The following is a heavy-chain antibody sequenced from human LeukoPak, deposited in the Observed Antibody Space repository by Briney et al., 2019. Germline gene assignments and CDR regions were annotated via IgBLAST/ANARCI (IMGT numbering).Heavy chain of an antibody. V-gene: IGHV3-23*01. CDR3: AKYDILTGSPPFDP. CDR1: GFTFSSYA. D-gene: IGHD3-9*01. Sequence: GGSLRLSCAASGFTFSSYAMSWVHQAPGKGLEWVSAISGSGGSTYYADSVKGRFTISRDNSKNTLYLQMNSLRAEDTAVYYCAKYDILTGSPPFDPWGQGTLVTVSS. J-gene: IGHJ5*02. CDR2: ISGSGGST.